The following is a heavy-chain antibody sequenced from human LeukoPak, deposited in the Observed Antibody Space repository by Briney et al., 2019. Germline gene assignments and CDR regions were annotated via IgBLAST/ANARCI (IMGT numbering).Heavy chain of an antibody. J-gene: IGHJ4*02. CDR1: GFTFSSYG. CDR3: AKDIDMSGSYRSHFDY. Sequence: RSLRLSCAASGFTFSSYGMHWVRQAPGKGLEWVAVISYDGSNKYYADSVKGRFTISRDNAKNSLYLQMNSLRAEDTALYYCAKDIDMSGSYRSHFDYWGQGTLVTVSS. V-gene: IGHV3-30*18. D-gene: IGHD1-26*01. CDR2: ISYDGSNK.